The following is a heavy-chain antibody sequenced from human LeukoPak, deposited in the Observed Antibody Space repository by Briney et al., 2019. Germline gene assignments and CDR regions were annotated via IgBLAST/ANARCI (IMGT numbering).Heavy chain of an antibody. CDR2: ISTDGSGA. CDR1: GFMFSNYW. Sequence: PGGSLRLSCAASGFMFSNYWMHWVRQAPGKGLVWVSRISTDGSGANYADSVKGRFTISRDNANHTLFLQMNSLRAEDTAVYYCARDGGSYSMLDYWGQGVLVTVSS. V-gene: IGHV3-74*01. CDR3: ARDGGSYSMLDY. D-gene: IGHD1-26*01. J-gene: IGHJ4*02.